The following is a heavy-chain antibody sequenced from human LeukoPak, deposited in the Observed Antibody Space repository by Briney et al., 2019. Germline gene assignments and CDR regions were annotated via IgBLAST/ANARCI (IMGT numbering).Heavy chain of an antibody. Sequence: SETLSLTCAVYGGSFSGYYWSWIRQPPGKGLEWIGEINHSGSTNYNPSLKSRVTISVDTSKNQFSLKLSSVTAADTAVYYCARRTYYYDSSGYYPFDYWGQGTPVTVSS. D-gene: IGHD3-22*01. J-gene: IGHJ4*02. CDR2: INHSGST. CDR3: ARRTYYYDSSGYYPFDY. CDR1: GGSFSGYY. V-gene: IGHV4-34*01.